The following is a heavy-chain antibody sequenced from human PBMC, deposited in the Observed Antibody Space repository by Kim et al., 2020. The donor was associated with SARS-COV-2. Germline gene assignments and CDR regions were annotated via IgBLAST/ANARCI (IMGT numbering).Heavy chain of an antibody. V-gene: IGHV4-34*01. CDR3: ARHRSTAQFDP. Sequence: SETLSLTCGVHGESFNDFFWSWIRQPPGKGLEWIGEINHSGSINYNPSLESRLMISVDTSKKQISLNLKSVTAADTAIYYCARHRSTAQFDPWGQGTLVTDSS. CDR2: INHSGSI. CDR1: GESFNDFF. D-gene: IGHD3-10*01. J-gene: IGHJ5*02.